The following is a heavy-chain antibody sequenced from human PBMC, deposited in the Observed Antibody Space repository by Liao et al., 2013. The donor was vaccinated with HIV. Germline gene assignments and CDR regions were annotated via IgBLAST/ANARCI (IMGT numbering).Heavy chain of an antibody. CDR3: ARGRTVATTPLAY. V-gene: IGHV4-34*01. D-gene: IGHD5-12*01. CDR1: GSSLRGYY. Sequence: QVHLQQWGAGLVKPAETLSLTCAVDGSSLRGYYWGWIRQPPGKGLEWLGEVTHSGGTNHNPSLENRLTISVDTSKNQVSLKLDSVTAADTAVYYCARGRTVATTPLAYWGQGTLVTVSS. CDR2: VTHSGGT. J-gene: IGHJ4*02.